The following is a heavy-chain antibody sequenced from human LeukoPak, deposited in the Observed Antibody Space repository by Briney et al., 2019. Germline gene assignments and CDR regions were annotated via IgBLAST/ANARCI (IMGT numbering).Heavy chain of an antibody. Sequence: GRSLRLSCAASGFTFGHYAMPWVRQAPGKGLEWVSGISWTIGSIGYADSVKGRLTISRDNAKNSLYLQMNSLRAEDTAVYYCASHYYGSGSYSAYFDYWGQGTLVTVSS. CDR1: GFTFGHYA. CDR2: ISWTIGSI. V-gene: IGHV3-9*01. D-gene: IGHD3-10*01. CDR3: ASHYYGSGSYSAYFDY. J-gene: IGHJ4*02.